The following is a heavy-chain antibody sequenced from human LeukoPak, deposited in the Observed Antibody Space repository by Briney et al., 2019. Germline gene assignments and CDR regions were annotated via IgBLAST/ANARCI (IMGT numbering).Heavy chain of an antibody. CDR2: IYSGGST. CDR3: ALGDSSGYFDY. D-gene: IGHD3-22*01. Sequence: GRSLRLSCAASGFTFSRYGMHWVRQAPGKGLEWVSVIYSGGSTYYADSVKGRFTISRDNSKNTLYLQMNSLRAEDTAVYYCALGDSSGYFDYWGQGTLVTVSS. J-gene: IGHJ4*02. CDR1: GFTFSRYG. V-gene: IGHV3-NL1*01.